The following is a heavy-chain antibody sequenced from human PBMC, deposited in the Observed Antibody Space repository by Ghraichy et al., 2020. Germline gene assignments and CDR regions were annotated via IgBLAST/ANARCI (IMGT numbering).Heavy chain of an antibody. Sequence: GALRLSCAASGFTFSSYALHWVRQAPGKGLEWVAVISYDGSNKNYADSVKGRFTISRDNSKNTLYLQMNSLRAEDTAVYYCVRDGTPLPYYYDSSSKEGFDYWGQGTLVTVSS. CDR2: ISYDGSNK. V-gene: IGHV3-30-3*01. CDR3: VRDGTPLPYYYDSSSKEGFDY. CDR1: GFTFSSYA. J-gene: IGHJ4*02. D-gene: IGHD3-22*01.